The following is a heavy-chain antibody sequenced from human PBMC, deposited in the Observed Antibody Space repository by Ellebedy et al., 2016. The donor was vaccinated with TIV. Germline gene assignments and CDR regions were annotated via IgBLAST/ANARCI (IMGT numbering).Heavy chain of an antibody. Sequence: MPSETLSLTCTVSGASITSGDYRWTWIRHQPGKGLAWIGYNSYSGSRNQNPPLKSRVIISLDTSKNQFSLNLSSVTAADTAVYYCARVFGLPGSFGWFDPWGQGRLVTVSS. CDR3: ARVFGLPGSFGWFDP. V-gene: IGHV4-31*03. CDR1: GASITSGDYR. J-gene: IGHJ5*02. D-gene: IGHD1-20*01. CDR2: NSYSGSR.